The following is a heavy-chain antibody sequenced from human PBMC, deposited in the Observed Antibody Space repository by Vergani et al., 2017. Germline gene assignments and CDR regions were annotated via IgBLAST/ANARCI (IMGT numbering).Heavy chain of an antibody. CDR1: GFKFSVYS. J-gene: IGHJ4*02. Sequence: EVQLVESGGGLVQPGGSLRLSCAASGFKFSVYSMNWVRQAPGKGLEWVSYITSDIRTIKYADSVKGRFTISRDNAKNLVFMQMNSLTAEDTGVYYCARSVEASFDYWGQGALVTVSS. V-gene: IGHV3-48*04. D-gene: IGHD1-1*01. CDR3: ARSVEASFDY. CDR2: ITSDIRTI.